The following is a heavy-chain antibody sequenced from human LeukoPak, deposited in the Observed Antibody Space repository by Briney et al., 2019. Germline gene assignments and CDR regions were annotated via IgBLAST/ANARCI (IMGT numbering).Heavy chain of an antibody. V-gene: IGHV1-8*02. J-gene: IGHJ5*02. CDR3: ALIAARRNLPNWFDP. D-gene: IGHD6-6*01. CDR1: GYTFTSYY. Sequence: ASVKVSCKASGYTFTSYYMHWVRQATGQGLEWMGWMNPNSGNTGYAQKFQGRVTMTRNTSISTAYMELSSLRSEDTAVYYCALIAARRNLPNWFDPWGQGTLVTVSS. CDR2: MNPNSGNT.